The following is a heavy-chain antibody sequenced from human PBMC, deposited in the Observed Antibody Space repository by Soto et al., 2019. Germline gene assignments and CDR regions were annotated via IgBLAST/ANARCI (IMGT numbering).Heavy chain of an antibody. CDR3: ARAYSSSADHYYYGMDV. CDR2: MNPNSGNT. CDR1: GYTFTSYD. Sequence: QVQLVQSGAEVKNPGASVKVSCKASGYTFTSYDINWVRQATGQGLEWMGWMNPNSGNTGYAQKFQGRVTMTRNTAISTAYIELTSLRSEDTAVYYCARAYSSSADHYYYGMDVWGQGTTVTVSS. D-gene: IGHD6-6*01. V-gene: IGHV1-8*01. J-gene: IGHJ6*02.